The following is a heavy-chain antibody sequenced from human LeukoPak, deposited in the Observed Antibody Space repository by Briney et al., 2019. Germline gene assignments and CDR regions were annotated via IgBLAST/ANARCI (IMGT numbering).Heavy chain of an antibody. CDR1: GFTFSSYW. CDR2: IKQDGSEK. CDR3: AKDSAAFGVVTPFDY. J-gene: IGHJ4*02. Sequence: GGSLRLSCAASGFTFSSYWMSWVRQAPGKGLEWVANIKQDGSEKYYVDSVKGRFTISRDNAKNSLYLQMNSLRAEDTAVYYCAKDSAAFGVVTPFDYWGQGTLVTVSS. D-gene: IGHD3-3*01. V-gene: IGHV3-7*01.